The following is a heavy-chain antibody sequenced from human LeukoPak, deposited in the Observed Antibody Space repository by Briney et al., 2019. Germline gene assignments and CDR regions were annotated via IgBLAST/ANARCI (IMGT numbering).Heavy chain of an antibody. CDR1: GFTFSSYE. D-gene: IGHD2-2*01. J-gene: IGHJ4*02. CDR3: ARWASSTSCCRDY. V-gene: IGHV3-48*03. Sequence: GGSLRLSCAASGFTFSSYEMNWVRQAPGKGLEWVSYISSSGSTIYYADSVKGRFTISRDNAKNSLYLQMNSLRAEDTAVYYCARWASSTSCCRDYWGQGTLVTVSS. CDR2: ISSSGSTI.